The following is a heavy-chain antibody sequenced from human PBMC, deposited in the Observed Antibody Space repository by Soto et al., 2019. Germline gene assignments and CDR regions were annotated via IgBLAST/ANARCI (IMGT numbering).Heavy chain of an antibody. CDR3: SRGILV. V-gene: IGHV4-31*03. J-gene: IGHJ4*02. D-gene: IGHD5-18*01. CDR1: GGSINSGGYC. CDR2: ISYGGST. Sequence: QVQLQESGPGLVKPSQTLSLTCTVSGGSINSGGYCWSWIRQHPGKGLDWIGCISYGGSTSYNPSLKRRVTIPAATSKNQFSLKLTSVTAADTAVYYCSRGILVWGQGALITVSS.